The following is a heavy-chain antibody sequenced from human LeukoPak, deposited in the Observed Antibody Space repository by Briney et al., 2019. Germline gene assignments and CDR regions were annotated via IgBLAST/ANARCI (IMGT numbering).Heavy chain of an antibody. D-gene: IGHD5-12*01. CDR3: ARDQGIYNHRIIDS. CDR1: GYTFSSYG. Sequence: ASVKVSCKASGYTFSSYGISWVRQAPGQGLEWMGWISAYNGNTNFAQEFQGRVTMTTDTSTSTASMELRSLRSDDTAVYYCARDQGIYNHRIIDSWGQGTLVSVSS. V-gene: IGHV1-18*01. CDR2: ISAYNGNT. J-gene: IGHJ4*02.